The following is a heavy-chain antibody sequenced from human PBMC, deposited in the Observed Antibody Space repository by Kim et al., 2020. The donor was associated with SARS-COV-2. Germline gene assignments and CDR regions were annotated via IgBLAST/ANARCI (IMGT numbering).Heavy chain of an antibody. CDR1: GFTFSRYW. CDR2: IKQDGSEK. CDR3: ASHFASTSQRASLDY. J-gene: IGHJ4*01. Sequence: GGSLRLSCAASGFTFSRYWMSWVRQAPGKGLEWVANIKQDGSEKDYVDSVKGRFTISRDNAGNSLFLQMNSLRAEDTAVYYCASHFASTSQRASLDYWG. V-gene: IGHV3-7*01.